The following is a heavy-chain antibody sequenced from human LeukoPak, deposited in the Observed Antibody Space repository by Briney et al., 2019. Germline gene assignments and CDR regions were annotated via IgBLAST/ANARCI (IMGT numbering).Heavy chain of an antibody. CDR3: MTAAGYNFGQY. Sequence: PGGSLRLSCAASGLTVNNNYMNWVRQAPGKGLEWVSALYIGGNTYYADSVRGRFTISRDNSKNTLYLQMNSLRAEDTAMYYCMTAAGYNFGQYWGQGTLVTVSS. J-gene: IGHJ4*02. D-gene: IGHD5-18*01. CDR1: GLTVNNNY. V-gene: IGHV3-53*01. CDR2: LYIGGNT.